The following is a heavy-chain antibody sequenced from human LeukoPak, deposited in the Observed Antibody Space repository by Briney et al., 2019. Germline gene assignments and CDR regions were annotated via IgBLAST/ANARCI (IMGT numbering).Heavy chain of an antibody. D-gene: IGHD5-18*01. V-gene: IGHV4-39*01. Sequence: PSETLSLTCSVSGGSISSSSYYWVWIRQPPGKGLEWIGSIYYSGSTYYNPSLKSRVTISVDTSKNQFSLKLSSVTAADTAVYYCARHGGYSYASPYHFDYWGQGTLVSVSS. CDR1: GGSISSSSYY. CDR2: IYYSGST. CDR3: ARHGGYSYASPYHFDY. J-gene: IGHJ4*02.